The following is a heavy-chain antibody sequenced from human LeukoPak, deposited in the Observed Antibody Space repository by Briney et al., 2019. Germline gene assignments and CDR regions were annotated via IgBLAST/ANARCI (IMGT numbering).Heavy chain of an antibody. CDR2: IIPVFGST. D-gene: IGHD6-6*01. CDR1: GGTFSSYA. J-gene: IGHJ3*02. V-gene: IGHV1-69*01. CDR3: ARATKNSSLRFAYDI. Sequence: GASVKVSCKASGGTFSSYAISWVRQAPGQGLEWMGGIIPVFGSTNYAQNFQDRVTITADESTSTAYMELNSLKSEDTAVYYCARATKNSSLRFAYDIWGQGTRATVSS.